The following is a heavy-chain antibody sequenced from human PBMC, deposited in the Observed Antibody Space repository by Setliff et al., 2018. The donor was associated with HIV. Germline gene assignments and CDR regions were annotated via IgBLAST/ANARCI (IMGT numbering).Heavy chain of an antibody. V-gene: IGHV4-61*09. CDR3: ARERSRGYTDPPRFDY. Sequence: PSETLSLTCTVSGYSISSGYYWGWIRQPAGKGLEWIGHIYTSGSTNYNPSLKSRVTISVDTSKNQFSLRLTSVTAADTAVYYCARERSRGYTDPPRFDYWGQGTLVTVSS. J-gene: IGHJ4*02. CDR2: IYTSGST. CDR1: GYSISSGYY. D-gene: IGHD5-18*01.